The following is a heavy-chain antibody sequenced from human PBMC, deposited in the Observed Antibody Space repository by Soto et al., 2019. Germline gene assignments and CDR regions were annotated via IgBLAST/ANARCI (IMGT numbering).Heavy chain of an antibody. CDR1: GGSFSGYY. D-gene: IGHD6-13*01. CDR2: INHSGST. J-gene: IGHJ4*02. V-gene: IGHV4-34*01. Sequence: PSETLSLTCAVYGGSFSGYYWSWIRQPPGKGLEWIGEINHSGSTNYNPSLKSRVTISVDTSKNQFSLKLSSVTAADTAVYYCARDHGIAAAGLYFDYWGQGTLVTVSS. CDR3: ARDHGIAAAGLYFDY.